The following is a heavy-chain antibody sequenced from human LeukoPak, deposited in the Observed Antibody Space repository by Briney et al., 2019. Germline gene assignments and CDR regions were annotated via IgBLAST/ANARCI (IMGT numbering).Heavy chain of an antibody. CDR1: GFTLSLAW. D-gene: IGHD5-24*01. CDR2: IKYDGSYT. V-gene: IGHV3-74*01. J-gene: IGHJ4*02. Sequence: GGSLRLSCAASGFTLSLAWMHWVRQAPGKGLEWVSRIKYDGSYTNYADSVKGRFTISRDNARNTLSLHMISLRAEDTAVYFCVRDGDAYNFDFWGQGVLVTVSS. CDR3: VRDGDAYNFDF.